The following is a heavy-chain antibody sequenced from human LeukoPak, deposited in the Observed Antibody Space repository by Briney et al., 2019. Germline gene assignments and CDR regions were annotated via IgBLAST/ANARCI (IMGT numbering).Heavy chain of an antibody. J-gene: IGHJ6*02. V-gene: IGHV3-13*04. Sequence: GGSLTLSRVASGFSFNSYDLQWVRQVKGKGLEWVSAIGRAGDTHYPDSVKGRFTISRENAKSSVLLQMNSLREGDTGVYYCARHPSVYCPNVWGQGTTVTVSS. D-gene: IGHD2-8*01. CDR2: IGRAGDT. CDR3: ARHPSVYCPNV. CDR1: GFSFNSYD.